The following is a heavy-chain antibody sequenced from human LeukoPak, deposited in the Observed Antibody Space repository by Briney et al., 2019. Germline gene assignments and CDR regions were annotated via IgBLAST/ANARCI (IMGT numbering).Heavy chain of an antibody. D-gene: IGHD5-18*01. CDR3: ARVFPPRVSYGLQMDAFDI. J-gene: IGHJ3*02. CDR1: GFTFSSYW. CDR2: IKQDGSEK. Sequence: PGGSLRLSCAASGFTFSSYWMSWVRQAPGKGLEWVANIKQDGSEKYYVDSVKGRFTISRDNAKNSLYLQMNSLRAEDTAVYYCARVFPPRVSYGLQMDAFDIWGQGTMVTVSS. V-gene: IGHV3-7*01.